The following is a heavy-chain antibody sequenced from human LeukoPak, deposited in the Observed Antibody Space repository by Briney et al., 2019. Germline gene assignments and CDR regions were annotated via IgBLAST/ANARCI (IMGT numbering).Heavy chain of an antibody. CDR3: ARYRVGTMGDY. J-gene: IGHJ4*02. V-gene: IGHV4-39*07. CDR1: GDSISSSSNY. CDR2: IYHSVST. D-gene: IGHD4/OR15-4a*01. Sequence: SETLSLTCSVSGDSISSSSNYWGWIRQPPGKGLEWIGSIYHSVSTDSNPSLESRVTMSVDTSKNQFSLKLSSVTAADTAVYYCARYRVGTMGDYWGQGTLVTVSS.